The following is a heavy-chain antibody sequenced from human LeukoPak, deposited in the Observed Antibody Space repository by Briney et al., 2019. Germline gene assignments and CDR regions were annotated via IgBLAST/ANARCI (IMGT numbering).Heavy chain of an antibody. J-gene: IGHJ4*02. CDR3: AKGEGYCSGGSCYLTN. CDR2: ISWNSNNI. CDR1: GFTFDDYA. D-gene: IGHD2-15*01. V-gene: IGHV3-9*01. Sequence: PGGSLRLSCAASGFTFDDYAIHWVRQAPGKGLEWVSGISWNSNNIGYADSVKGRFTISRDNAKNSLYLQMNSLRAEDTAVYYCAKGEGYCSGGSCYLTNWGQGTLVTVSS.